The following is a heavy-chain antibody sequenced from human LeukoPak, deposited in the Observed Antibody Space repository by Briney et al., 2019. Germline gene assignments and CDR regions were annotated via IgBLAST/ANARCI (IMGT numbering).Heavy chain of an antibody. CDR2: IYYSGST. CDR3: ARAIQLWLPNWFDP. CDR1: GGSISSSSYY. J-gene: IGHJ5*02. V-gene: IGHV4-39*07. Sequence: SETLSLTCTVSGGSISSSSYYWGWIRQPPGTGREWIGSIYYSGSTYYNPSRKRRVTISVETTKNQFSLKLSSVTAADTAVYYCARAIQLWLPNWFDPWGQGTLVTVSS. D-gene: IGHD5-18*01.